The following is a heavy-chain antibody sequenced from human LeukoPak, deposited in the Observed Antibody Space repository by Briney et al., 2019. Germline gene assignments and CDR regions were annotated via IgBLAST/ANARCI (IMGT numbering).Heavy chain of an antibody. Sequence: GGSLRLSCAASGFTFSSYSMNWVRQAPGKGLEWVSSISSSSSYIYYADSVKGRFTISRDNAKNPLYLQMNSLRAEDTAVYYCARAYYGSGNTDIWGQGTMVTVSS. J-gene: IGHJ3*02. D-gene: IGHD3-10*01. CDR3: ARAYYGSGNTDI. CDR1: GFTFSSYS. V-gene: IGHV3-21*01. CDR2: ISSSSSYI.